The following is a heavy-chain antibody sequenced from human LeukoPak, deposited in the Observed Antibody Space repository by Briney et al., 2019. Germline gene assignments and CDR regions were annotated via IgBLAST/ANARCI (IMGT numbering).Heavy chain of an antibody. J-gene: IGHJ5*02. D-gene: IGHD3-22*01. Sequence: GGSLRLSCAASGFTFSSYWMSWVRQAPGKGLEWVANIKQDGSEKYYVDSVKGRFTISRDNAKNSLYLQMNSLRAEDTAVYYCARDLYYDSSGYRSPNWFDPWGQGTLVTVSS. CDR3: ARDLYYDSSGYRSPNWFDP. CDR1: GFTFSSYW. V-gene: IGHV3-7*01. CDR2: IKQDGSEK.